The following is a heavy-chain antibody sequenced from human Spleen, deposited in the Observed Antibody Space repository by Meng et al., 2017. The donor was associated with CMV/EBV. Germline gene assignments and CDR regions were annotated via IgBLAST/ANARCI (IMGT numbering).Heavy chain of an antibody. V-gene: IGHV3-30-3*01. CDR1: GFTFSSYA. CDR2: ISYDGSNK. J-gene: IGHJ3*02. CDR3: ARDIYSYGTVGTPDI. D-gene: IGHD5-18*01. Sequence: GESLKISCAASGFTFSSYAMHWVRQAPGKGLEWVAVISYDGSNKYYADSVRGRFTISRDNSKNTLYLQMIGLRTEDTAVYFCARDIYSYGTVGTPDIWGPGTMVTVSS.